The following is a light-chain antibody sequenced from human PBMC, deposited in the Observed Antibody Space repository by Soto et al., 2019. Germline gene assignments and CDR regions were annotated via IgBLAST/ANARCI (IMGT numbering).Light chain of an antibody. CDR2: KAS. Sequence: DIQMTQSASTLSGSVGDRVTITWRASQTISSWLAWYQQKKGKAPKLLIYKASTLKSGVPSRFSGSGYGTEFNLTISSLQTDDFATYYCQQYNSYTWTFGQGTKVDIK. CDR1: QTISSW. CDR3: QQYNSYTWT. J-gene: IGKJ1*01. V-gene: IGKV1-5*03.